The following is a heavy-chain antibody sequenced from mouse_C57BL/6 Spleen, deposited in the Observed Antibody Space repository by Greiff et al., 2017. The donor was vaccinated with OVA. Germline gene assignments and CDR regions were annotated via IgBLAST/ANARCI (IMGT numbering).Heavy chain of an antibody. Sequence: EVQVVESGGGLVKPGGSLKISCAASGFTFSSYAMSWVRQTPEKRLEWVATISAGGSYTNYPDNVKGRFTISRDNAKNTLYLQMSHLKSEDTAMYYCARDYYGSSLYAMDYWGQGTSVTVSS. CDR1: GFTFSSYA. CDR3: ARDYYGSSLYAMDY. V-gene: IGHV5-4*01. J-gene: IGHJ4*01. D-gene: IGHD1-1*01. CDR2: ISAGGSYT.